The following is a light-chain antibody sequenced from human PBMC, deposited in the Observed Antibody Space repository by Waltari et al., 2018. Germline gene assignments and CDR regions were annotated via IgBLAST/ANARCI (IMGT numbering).Light chain of an antibody. CDR1: QGINSY. Sequence: DIQMTQSPSSLSASVGDTVTITCRASQGINSYLAWYQQKPGKAPKPLIYYESNLESGVPSRFSGSGSGTEFTLIISSLQPEDFATYYCQQYNSAPFTFGPGTKLDIK. J-gene: IGKJ3*01. CDR2: YES. CDR3: QQYNSAPFT. V-gene: IGKV1-16*01.